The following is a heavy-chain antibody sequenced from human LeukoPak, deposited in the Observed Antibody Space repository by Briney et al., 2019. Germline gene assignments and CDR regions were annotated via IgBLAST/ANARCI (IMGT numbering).Heavy chain of an antibody. CDR1: GFTFSSYA. Sequence: GGSLRLSCAASGFTFSSYAMTWVRQAPGKGLEWVSVISGSGDSTYYAGSVKGRFTISRDNSKNTLYLQMNSLRAEDTAVYYCANDGPRYCTSTSCYAPLDSWGQGTQVTVSS. CDR2: ISGSGDST. V-gene: IGHV3-23*01. J-gene: IGHJ4*02. CDR3: ANDGPRYCTSTSCYAPLDS. D-gene: IGHD2-2*01.